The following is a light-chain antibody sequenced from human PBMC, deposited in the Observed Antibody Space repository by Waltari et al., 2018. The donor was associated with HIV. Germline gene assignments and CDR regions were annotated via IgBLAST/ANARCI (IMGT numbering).Light chain of an antibody. Sequence: QSVLTKPPSESATPGQRVTISCSGGSSNTGSNYVYWYQQIPGTAPKLLIYRNNQRPSRVPDRFSGSKSGTSASLAISGLQSEDEADYYCAAWDDSLNSFVFGTGTRVTVL. V-gene: IGLV1-47*01. J-gene: IGLJ1*01. CDR1: SSNTGSNY. CDR3: AAWDDSLNSFV. CDR2: RNN.